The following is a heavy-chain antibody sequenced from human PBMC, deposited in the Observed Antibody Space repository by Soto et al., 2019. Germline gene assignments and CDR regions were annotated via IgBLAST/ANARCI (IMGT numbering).Heavy chain of an antibody. J-gene: IGHJ4*02. CDR2: TRNKANSYST. D-gene: IGHD3-10*01. Sequence: EVQLVESGGGLVQPGGSLRLSCAASGFTFSDHYMDWVRQAPGKGLEWVGRTRNKANSYSTEYAASVRGRFTISRDELKTSLYLQMNSLKTEDTAVYYCVRTSHYGSGSWNFDYWGQGTLVTVSS. CDR1: GFTFSDHY. CDR3: VRTSHYGSGSWNFDY. V-gene: IGHV3-72*01.